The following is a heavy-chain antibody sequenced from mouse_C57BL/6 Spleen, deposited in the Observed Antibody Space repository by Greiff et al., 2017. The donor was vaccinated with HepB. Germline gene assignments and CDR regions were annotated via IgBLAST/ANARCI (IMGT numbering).Heavy chain of an antibody. CDR3: ARKGLDYGSSYLFAY. CDR2: INPYNGGT. D-gene: IGHD1-1*01. J-gene: IGHJ3*01. CDR1: GYTFTDYY. V-gene: IGHV1-19*01. Sequence: EVQLQQSGPVLVKPGASVKMSCKASGYTFTDYYMNWVKQSHGKSLEWIGVINPYNGGTSYNQKFKGKATLTVDKSSSTAYMELNSLTSEDSAVYYCARKGLDYGSSYLFAYWGQGTLVTVSA.